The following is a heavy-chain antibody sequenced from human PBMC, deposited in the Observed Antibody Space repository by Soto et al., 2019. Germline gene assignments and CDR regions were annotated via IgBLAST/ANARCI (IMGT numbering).Heavy chain of an antibody. CDR3: ARGGIYYDILTGYYNVFDY. D-gene: IGHD3-9*01. CDR1: GFTFSSYW. CDR2: IKQDGSEK. J-gene: IGHJ4*02. V-gene: IGHV3-7*01. Sequence: GGSLRLSCAASGFTFSSYWMSWVRQAPGKGLEWVANIKQDGSEKYYVDSVKGRFTISRDNAKNSLYLQMNSLRAEDTAVYYCARGGIYYDILTGYYNVFDYWGQGTLVTVSS.